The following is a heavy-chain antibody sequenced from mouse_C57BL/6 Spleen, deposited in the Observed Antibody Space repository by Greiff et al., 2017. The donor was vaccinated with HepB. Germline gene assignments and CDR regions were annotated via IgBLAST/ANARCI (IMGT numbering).Heavy chain of an antibody. J-gene: IGHJ1*03. CDR1: GYTFTSYW. V-gene: IGHV1-69*01. D-gene: IGHD1-1*01. Sequence: QVQLQQPGAELVMPGASVKLSCKASGYTFTSYWMHWVKQSPAQGLEWIGEIDPSDSYTNYNQKFKGKSTLTVDKSSSTAYMQLSSLTSEDSAVYYCARWYYGSSSYWYFDVWGTGTTVTVSS. CDR3: ARWYYGSSSYWYFDV. CDR2: IDPSDSYT.